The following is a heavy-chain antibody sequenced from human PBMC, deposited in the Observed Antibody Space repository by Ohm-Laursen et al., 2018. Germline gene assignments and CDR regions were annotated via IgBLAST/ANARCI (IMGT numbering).Heavy chain of an antibody. V-gene: IGHV3-33*01. CDR3: AREGYWYFDL. CDR2: IWYDGSNK. J-gene: IGHJ2*01. CDR1: GFTFSSYG. Sequence: SLRLSCAASGFTFSSYGMHWVRQAPGKGLEWVAVIWYDGSNKYYADSVKGRFTISRDNAKNTLFLQMNSLRAEDTAVYYCAREGYWYFDLWGRGTLVTVSS.